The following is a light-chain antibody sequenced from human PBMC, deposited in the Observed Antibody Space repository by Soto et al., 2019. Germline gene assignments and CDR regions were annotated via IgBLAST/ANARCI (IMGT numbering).Light chain of an antibody. Sequence: EVLMTQSPATLSASPGERVTLSCRASQSVYSNLAWYQQKPGQAPRLLIYGASTRATGLPARFSGSGSGTEFTLTISSLQSEDFAVYYCQQYNSWPLTFGGGTKVEIK. CDR3: QQYNSWPLT. V-gene: IGKV3-15*01. CDR2: GAS. J-gene: IGKJ4*01. CDR1: QSVYSN.